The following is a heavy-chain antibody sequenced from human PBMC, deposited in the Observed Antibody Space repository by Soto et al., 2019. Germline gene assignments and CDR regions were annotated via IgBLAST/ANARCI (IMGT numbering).Heavy chain of an antibody. Sequence: EVQLVESGGDLVQPGGSLRLSCAASGFPFSTYLMSWVRQASGKGLEWVANIGPEGSAKYYMGSVKGRFTISRDNVTNSLYLQMDRLRVEDTATYYCSSAICGRKAGCANWGQGTLVIVSS. J-gene: IGHJ4*02. CDR3: SSAICGRKAGCAN. V-gene: IGHV3-7*01. D-gene: IGHD2-21*01. CDR1: GFPFSTYL. CDR2: IGPEGSAK.